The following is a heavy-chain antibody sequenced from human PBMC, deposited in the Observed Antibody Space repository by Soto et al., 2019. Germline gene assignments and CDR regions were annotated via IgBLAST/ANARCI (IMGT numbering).Heavy chain of an antibody. CDR3: ARLVVATAHFDY. CDR1: GGSISSYY. D-gene: IGHD5-12*01. V-gene: IGHV4-59*08. Sequence: SDTLSLTCTVSGGSISSYYWSWIRQPPGKGLEWIGYIYYSGSTNYNPSLKSRGTISVDTSKNQFSLKLSSVTAADTAVYYCARLVVATAHFDYWGQGTLVTVSS. CDR2: IYYSGST. J-gene: IGHJ4*02.